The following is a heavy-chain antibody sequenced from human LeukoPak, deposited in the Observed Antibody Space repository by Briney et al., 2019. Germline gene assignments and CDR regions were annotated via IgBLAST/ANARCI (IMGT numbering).Heavy chain of an antibody. Sequence: PGGSLRLSCAASGFTFSSYGMHWVRQAPGKGLEWVAFIRYDGSNKYYADSVKGRFTISRDNSKNTLYLQMNSLRAEDTAVYYCAKMRAAMAGNRYYYGMDVWGQGTTVTVSS. D-gene: IGHD6-19*01. CDR3: AKMRAAMAGNRYYYGMDV. V-gene: IGHV3-30*02. CDR1: GFTFSSYG. J-gene: IGHJ6*02. CDR2: IRYDGSNK.